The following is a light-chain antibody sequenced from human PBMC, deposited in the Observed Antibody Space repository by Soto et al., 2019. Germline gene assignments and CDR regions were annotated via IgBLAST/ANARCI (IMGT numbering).Light chain of an antibody. V-gene: IGKV1-8*01. CDR1: QCISSH. CDR3: QQCFSYPLT. J-gene: IGKJ4*01. CDR2: TAS. Sequence: AIRMTQSPSSFSASTGVRVTITCRASQCISSHLAWYQVKPGKARRLLIYTASYLESGVSTRFSGSGSGTDFTLTISSLQSEDFAVYYCQQCFSYPLTFGGGTKVEIK.